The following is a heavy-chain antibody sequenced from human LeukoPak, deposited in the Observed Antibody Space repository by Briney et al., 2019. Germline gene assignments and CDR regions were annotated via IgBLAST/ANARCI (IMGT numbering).Heavy chain of an antibody. J-gene: IGHJ4*02. V-gene: IGHV1-2*02. CDR3: ARDVGEYCSSTNCYASHY. D-gene: IGHD2-2*01. Sequence: ASVKVSCKASGYTFTGYYLHWVRQAPGQGLEWMGWINPHSGGTNYAQKFQGGVTMTRDTSITTAYMELSSLRSDDTAVYYCARDVGEYCSSTNCYASHYWGQGTLVTVSS. CDR1: GYTFTGYY. CDR2: INPHSGGT.